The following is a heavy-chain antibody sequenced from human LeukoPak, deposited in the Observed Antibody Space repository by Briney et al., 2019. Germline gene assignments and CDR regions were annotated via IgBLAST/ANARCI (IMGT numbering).Heavy chain of an antibody. D-gene: IGHD3-10*02. J-gene: IGHJ6*04. CDR2: ISSSSTYI. CDR3: AELGITMIGGV. CDR1: GFTFSSYT. Sequence: GGSLRLSCAASGFTFSSYTMNWVRQAPGKGLEWVSSISSSSTYINYADSVKGRFTISRDNAKNSLYLQMNSLRAEDTAVYYCAELGITMIGGVWGKGTTVTISS. V-gene: IGHV3-21*01.